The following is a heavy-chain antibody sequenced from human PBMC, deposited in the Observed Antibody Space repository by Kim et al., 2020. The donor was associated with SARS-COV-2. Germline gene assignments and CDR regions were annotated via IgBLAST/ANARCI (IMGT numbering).Heavy chain of an antibody. CDR3: AKEVSSSWDY. D-gene: IGHD6-13*01. J-gene: IGHJ4*02. V-gene: IGHV3-23*01. CDR2: GRE. Sequence: GREYYADSAKGRFTISRDNSKNRLYLQMSNLRAEDTAVYYCAKEVSSSWDYWGQGTLVTVSS.